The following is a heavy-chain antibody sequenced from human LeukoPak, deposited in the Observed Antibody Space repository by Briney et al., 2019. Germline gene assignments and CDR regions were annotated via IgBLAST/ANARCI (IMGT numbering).Heavy chain of an antibody. Sequence: GGSLRLSCAASGFTFSSYSMNWVRQAPGKGLEWVSYISSSSTIYYADSVKGRFTISRDNAKNSLYLQMNSLRAEDTAVYYCARDRYCTNGVCYSGPVDYWGQGTLVTVSS. D-gene: IGHD2-8*01. CDR3: ARDRYCTNGVCYSGPVDY. CDR1: GFTFSSYS. CDR2: ISSSSTI. V-gene: IGHV3-48*01. J-gene: IGHJ4*02.